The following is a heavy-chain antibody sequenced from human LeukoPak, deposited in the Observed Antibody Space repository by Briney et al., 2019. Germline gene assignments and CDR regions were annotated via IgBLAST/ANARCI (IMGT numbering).Heavy chain of an antibody. V-gene: IGHV4-34*01. J-gene: IGHJ4*02. CDR3: VVLPAH. D-gene: IGHD3-16*02. CDR1: GGSFSGYY. CDR2: INHSGAT. Sequence: SETLSLTCAVYGGSFSGYYWSWLRQPPGKGLEWIGEINHSGATNYNPSLTSRVTVSVDTSRSQFSLKLNSVTAADTAVYYCVVLPAHWGQGTLVTVSS.